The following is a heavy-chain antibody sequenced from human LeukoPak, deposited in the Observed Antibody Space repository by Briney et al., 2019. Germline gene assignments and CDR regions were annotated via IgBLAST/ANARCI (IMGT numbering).Heavy chain of an antibody. CDR3: ARDPSVRAYWVYWFDP. CDR2: ISSNSSFI. J-gene: IGHJ5*02. V-gene: IGHV3-21*01. D-gene: IGHD3-16*01. CDR1: GFTFSSYS. Sequence: GGSLRLSCAASGFTFSSYSMNWVRQAPGKGLEWVSSISSNSSFIYYADSVKGRFTISRDNAKNSLYLQMNSLRAEDTAVYYCARDPSVRAYWVYWFDPWGQGTLVTVSS.